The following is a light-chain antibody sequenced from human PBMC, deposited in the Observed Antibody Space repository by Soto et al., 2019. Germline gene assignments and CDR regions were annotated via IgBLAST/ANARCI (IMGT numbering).Light chain of an antibody. CDR1: QNIRIR. J-gene: IGKJ1*01. Sequence: IHMTHSPATLPASVLYRVTITFLAIQNIRIRLSFFQQKPGKAPKLLIYDASSLESGVPQRFSGSGSGTEFTLTISSLQTDDFATYYCLPDYHYPWTFGQGTTVDIK. V-gene: IGKV1-5*01. CDR3: LPDYHYPWT. CDR2: DAS.